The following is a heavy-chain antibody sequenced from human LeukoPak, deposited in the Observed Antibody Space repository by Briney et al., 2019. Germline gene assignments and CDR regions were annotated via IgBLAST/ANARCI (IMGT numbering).Heavy chain of an antibody. J-gene: IGHJ3*02. D-gene: IGHD2-15*01. Sequence: ASVKVSCKASGYTFTSYGISWVRQAPGQGLEWMGWISAYNGNTNYAQKLQGRVTMTTDTSTSTAYMELRSLRSDDTAVYYCARDPTKGLVVRDAFDIWGQGTMVTVSS. CDR1: GYTFTSYG. CDR3: ARDPTKGLVVRDAFDI. CDR2: ISAYNGNT. V-gene: IGHV1-18*01.